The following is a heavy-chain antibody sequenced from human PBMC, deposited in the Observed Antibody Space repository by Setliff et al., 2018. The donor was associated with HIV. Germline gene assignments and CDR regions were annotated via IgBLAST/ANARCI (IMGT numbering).Heavy chain of an antibody. CDR2: IFYSGST. CDR3: ARDAGGSVGNYYFDY. V-gene: IGHV4-39*07. Sequence: SETLSLTCTVSGGSFTSRSYYWGWIRQPPGKGLEWIGSIFYSGSTNYNPSLKNRVTISIDTSKKQFSLNLSSVTAADTAVYYCARDAGGSVGNYYFDYWGQGTLVTVSS. D-gene: IGHD2-15*01. J-gene: IGHJ4*02. CDR1: GGSFTSRSYY.